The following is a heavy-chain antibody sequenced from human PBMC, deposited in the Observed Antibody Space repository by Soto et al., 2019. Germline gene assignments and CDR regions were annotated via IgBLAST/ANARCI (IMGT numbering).Heavy chain of an antibody. CDR3: TTAGWLPTYYYYGMYV. D-gene: IGHD3-22*01. V-gene: IGHV3-15*01. CDR2: IKSKTDGGTT. J-gene: IGHJ6*02. CDR1: GFTFSNAW. Sequence: PGGSLRLSCAASGFTFSNAWMSWVRQAPGKGLEWVGRIKSKTDGGTTDYAAPVKGRFTISRDDSKNTLYLQMNSLKTEDTAVYYCTTAGWLPTYYYYGMYVWGQGTTVTVSS.